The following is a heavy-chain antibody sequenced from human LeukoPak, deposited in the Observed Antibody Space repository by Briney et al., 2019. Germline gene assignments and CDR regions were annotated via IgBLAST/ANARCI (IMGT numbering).Heavy chain of an antibody. CDR3: AKALYSMWSLHY. Sequence: PGGSLRLSCVASEFTLSNYAMTWVRQAPGKGLEWVSTISGGGDSTYFAESVKGRFTISRDNSKNTLYLQMNGLRAEDTALYYCAKALYSMWSLHYWGQGTLVTVSS. CDR1: EFTLSNYA. D-gene: IGHD2-21*01. CDR2: ISGGGDST. V-gene: IGHV3-23*01. J-gene: IGHJ4*02.